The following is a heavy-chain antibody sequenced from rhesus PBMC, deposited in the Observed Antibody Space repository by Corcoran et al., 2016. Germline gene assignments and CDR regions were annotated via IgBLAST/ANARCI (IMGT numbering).Heavy chain of an antibody. J-gene: IGHJ4*01. Sequence: QVQLQESGPGVVKPSETLSRTCAVSGGSISGGYDWSWIRQPPGKGLEWIGYIYGSRGSTNYNPSLKNRFTILKDASKNEFSLKLSSVTAADTAVYYCARDRAAAGRFDYWGQGVLVTVSS. D-gene: IGHD6-31*01. CDR1: GGSISGGYD. CDR2: IYGSRGST. CDR3: ARDRAAAGRFDY. V-gene: IGHV4-76*01.